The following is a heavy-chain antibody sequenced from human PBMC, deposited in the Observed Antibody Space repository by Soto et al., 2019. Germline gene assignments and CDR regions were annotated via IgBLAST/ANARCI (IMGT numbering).Heavy chain of an antibody. CDR3: ARGQKWVYYYGSGSYYNPNPYYFDY. D-gene: IGHD3-10*01. J-gene: IGHJ4*02. Sequence: SETLSLTCAVYGGSFSGYYWSWIRQPPGKGLEWIGEINHSGSTNYNPSLKSRVTISVDTSKNQFSLKLSSVTAADTAVYYCARGQKWVYYYGSGSYYNPNPYYFDYWGQGTLVTVSS. CDR1: GGSFSGYY. CDR2: INHSGST. V-gene: IGHV4-34*01.